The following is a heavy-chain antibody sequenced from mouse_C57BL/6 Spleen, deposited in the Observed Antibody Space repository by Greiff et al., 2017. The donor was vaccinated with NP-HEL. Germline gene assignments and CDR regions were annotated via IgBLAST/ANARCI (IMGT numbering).Heavy chain of an antibody. CDR2: IDPEDGET. D-gene: IGHD2-2*01. CDR3: ARPMVTTEYYFDY. V-gene: IGHV14-2*01. J-gene: IGHJ2*01. CDR1: GFNIKDYY. Sequence: EVKLQESGAELVKPGASVKLSCTASGFNIKDYYMHWVKQRTEQGLEWIGRIDPEDGETKYAPKFQGKATITADTSSNTAYLQLSSLTSEDTAVYYCARPMVTTEYYFDYWGQGTTLTVSS.